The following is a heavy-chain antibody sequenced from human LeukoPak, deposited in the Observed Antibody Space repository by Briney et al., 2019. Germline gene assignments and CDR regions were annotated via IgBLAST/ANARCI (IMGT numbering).Heavy chain of an antibody. J-gene: IGHJ6*03. CDR2: IYYSGST. V-gene: IGHV4-59*01. CDR3: AKSGDTPFGYYYYYMDV. CDR1: SGSINNYY. Sequence: SETLSLTCTVSSGSINNYYWSWIRQPPGKGLEWIGYIYYSGSTNYNPSLKSRVTISVDTSKNQFSLKLSSVTAADTAVYYCAKSGDTPFGYYYYYMDVWGKGTTVTVSS. D-gene: IGHD2-21*01.